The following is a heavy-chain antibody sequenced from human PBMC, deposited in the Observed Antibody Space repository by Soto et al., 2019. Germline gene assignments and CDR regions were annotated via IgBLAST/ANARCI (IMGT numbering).Heavy chain of an antibody. D-gene: IGHD2-15*01. J-gene: IGHJ6*03. CDR3: ARDDIVAPGSYMDV. CDR1: GYTFSTYI. CDR2: INPGNGYT. V-gene: IGHV1-3*01. Sequence: ASVKVSCKASGYTFSTYIIHWVRQAPGQSLEWMGWINPGNGYTKCSQKFQGRITITRDPSASTVYMDMSSLTSENTAVYYCARDDIVAPGSYMDVWSKGTTVTVS.